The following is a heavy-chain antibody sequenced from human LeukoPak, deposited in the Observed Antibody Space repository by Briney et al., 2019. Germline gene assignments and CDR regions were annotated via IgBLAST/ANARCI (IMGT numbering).Heavy chain of an antibody. CDR1: GFTFSSYE. J-gene: IGHJ4*02. Sequence: GGSLRLSCAASGFTFSSYEMNWVRQAPGKGLEWVSYTSSSGSTIYYADSVKGRFTISRDNSKNTLYLQMNSLRAEDTAVYYCAKDREYCTNGVCPHPFDYWGQGTLVTVSS. CDR3: AKDREYCTNGVCPHPFDY. D-gene: IGHD2-8*01. CDR2: TSSSGSTI. V-gene: IGHV3-48*03.